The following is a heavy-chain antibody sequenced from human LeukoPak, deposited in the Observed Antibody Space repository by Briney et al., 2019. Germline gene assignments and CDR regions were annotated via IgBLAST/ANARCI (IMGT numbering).Heavy chain of an antibody. CDR3: ARDDRVQYYYGSGSPMGDPYYFDY. V-gene: IGHV3-11*04. D-gene: IGHD3-10*01. J-gene: IGHJ4*02. CDR2: ISSSGSTI. CDR1: GFTVSSNY. Sequence: PGGSLRLSCAASGFTVSSNYMSWVRQAPGKGLEWVSYISSSGSTIYYADSVKGRFTNSRDNAKNSLYLQMNSLRAEDTAVYYCARDDRVQYYYGSGSPMGDPYYFDYWGQGTLVTVSS.